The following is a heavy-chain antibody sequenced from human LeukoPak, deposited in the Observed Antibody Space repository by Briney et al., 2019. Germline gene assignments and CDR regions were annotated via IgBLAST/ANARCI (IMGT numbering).Heavy chain of an antibody. V-gene: IGHV3-21*01. Sequence: PGGSLRLSCAASGFSFSSYSMNWVRQAPGKGLEWVSSISSSSIYIYYADSVKGRFTISRDNAKNSLFLQMNSLRADDTAVYYCVRWDPSEYCSGTSCYPVDYWGQGTLVTVSS. CDR3: VRWDPSEYCSGTSCYPVDY. J-gene: IGHJ4*02. CDR1: GFSFSSYS. CDR2: ISSSSIYI. D-gene: IGHD2-2*01.